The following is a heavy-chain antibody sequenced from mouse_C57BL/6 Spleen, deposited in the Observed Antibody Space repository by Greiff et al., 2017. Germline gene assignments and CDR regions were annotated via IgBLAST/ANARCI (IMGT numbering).Heavy chain of an antibody. CDR1: GYAFSSYW. CDR3: ASQTLFETAQATWFAY. D-gene: IGHD3-2*02. Sequence: VQLQQSGAELVKPGASVKISCKASGYAFSSYWMNWVKQRPGKGLEWIGQIYPGDGDTNYNGKFKGKATLTADKSSSTAYMQLSSLTSEDSAVYFCASQTLFETAQATWFAYWGQGTLVTVSA. V-gene: IGHV1-80*01. CDR2: IYPGDGDT. J-gene: IGHJ3*01.